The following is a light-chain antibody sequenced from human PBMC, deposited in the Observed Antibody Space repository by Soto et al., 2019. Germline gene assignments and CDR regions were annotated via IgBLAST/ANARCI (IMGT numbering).Light chain of an antibody. J-gene: IGLJ2*01. CDR1: KLGDKY. V-gene: IGLV3-1*01. CDR3: QAWDSSTVV. Sequence: SYELTQPPSVSVSPGQTASITCSGDKLGDKYACWYRQKPGQSPVLVIYQDSKRPSGTPERFSRSNSGNTATLTISGTQSRDEADYYCQAWDSSTVVFGGGTKLTVL. CDR2: QDS.